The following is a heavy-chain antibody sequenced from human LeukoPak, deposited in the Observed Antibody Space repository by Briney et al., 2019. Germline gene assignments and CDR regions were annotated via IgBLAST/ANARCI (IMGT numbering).Heavy chain of an antibody. D-gene: IGHD3-22*01. CDR3: AKDGGSGYYYYFHY. V-gene: IGHV3-30*18. CDR1: GFTFSSYG. Sequence: GGSLRLSCAASGFTFSSYGMHWVRQAPGKGLEWVAVTSYDGSNKYYADSVKGRFTISRDNSKNTLYLQMNSLRAEDTAVFYCAKDGGSGYYYYFHYWGQGTLVTVSS. J-gene: IGHJ4*02. CDR2: TSYDGSNK.